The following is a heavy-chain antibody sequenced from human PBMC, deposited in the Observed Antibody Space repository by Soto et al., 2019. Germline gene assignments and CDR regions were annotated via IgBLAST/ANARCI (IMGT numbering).Heavy chain of an antibody. CDR3: AKRTTAMAVFFFEN. V-gene: IGHV3-23*01. CDR2: ISGDAVHT. CDR1: GVTFRVYA. Sequence: PGGSLRLSCAASGVTFRVYAMAWVRQAPGKGLEWVSAISGDAVHTFYADSVKGRFTISRDNSKDTLYLQMNSLRAEDTAVYYCAKRTTAMAVFFFENWGQGTLVTVSS. D-gene: IGHD5-18*01. J-gene: IGHJ4*02.